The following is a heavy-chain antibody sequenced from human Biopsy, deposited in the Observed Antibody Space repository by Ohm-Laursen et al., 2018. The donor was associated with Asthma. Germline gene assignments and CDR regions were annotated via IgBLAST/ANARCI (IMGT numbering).Heavy chain of an antibody. CDR1: GFTFSNYV. J-gene: IGHJ4*02. Sequence: SLRLSCAASGFTFSNYVMSWVRQAPGKGLEWVSSITGSGGFTYYADSVKGRFTISRDKSDNTLYLQMNSLRAEDTAVYYCARDGPELPTELDYWGQGTLVTVPS. CDR2: ITGSGGFT. D-gene: IGHD1-14*01. V-gene: IGHV3-23*01. CDR3: ARDGPELPTELDY.